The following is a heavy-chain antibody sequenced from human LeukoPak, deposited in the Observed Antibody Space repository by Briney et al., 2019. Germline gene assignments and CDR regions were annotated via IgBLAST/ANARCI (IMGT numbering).Heavy chain of an antibody. J-gene: IGHJ4*02. D-gene: IGHD3-22*01. CDR1: GGSISSGSYY. Sequence: PSQTLSLTCTVSGGSISSGSYYWSWIRQPAGKGLEWIGRIYTSGSTYYNPSLKSRVTISVDTSKNQFSLKLSSVTAADTTVYYCARASYYYDSSGYYYGYYFDYWGQGTLVTVSS. V-gene: IGHV4-61*02. CDR3: ARASYYYDSSGYYYGYYFDY. CDR2: IYTSGST.